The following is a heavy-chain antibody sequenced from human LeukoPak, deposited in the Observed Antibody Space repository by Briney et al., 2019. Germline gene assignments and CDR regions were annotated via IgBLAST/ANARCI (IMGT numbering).Heavy chain of an antibody. J-gene: IGHJ1*01. CDR3: ARRVAAAGSPIGY. Sequence: ASVKVSCKASGYTFTSYDINWVRQASGQGLEWMGWMNPNSGNTGYAQKFQGRVAMTRNTSINTAYMELSSLRPEDTAVYYCARRVAAAGSPIGYWGQGTLVTVSS. V-gene: IGHV1-8*01. D-gene: IGHD6-13*01. CDR1: GYTFTSYD. CDR2: MNPNSGNT.